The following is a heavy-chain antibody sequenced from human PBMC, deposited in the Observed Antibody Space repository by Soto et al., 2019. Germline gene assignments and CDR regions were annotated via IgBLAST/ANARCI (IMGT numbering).Heavy chain of an antibody. Sequence: QVQLVQSGAEVKKPGASVKVSCKASGYTFTSYGISWVRQAPGQGLEWMGWISAYNGNTNYAQKLQGRVTMTTDTSTSTAYMELRSLRSDDTAVYYCARDSFLGDIGVVPAAMIGGTFDYWGQGTLVTVSS. D-gene: IGHD2-2*01. CDR3: ARDSFLGDIGVVPAAMIGGTFDY. V-gene: IGHV1-18*01. J-gene: IGHJ4*02. CDR1: GYTFTSYG. CDR2: ISAYNGNT.